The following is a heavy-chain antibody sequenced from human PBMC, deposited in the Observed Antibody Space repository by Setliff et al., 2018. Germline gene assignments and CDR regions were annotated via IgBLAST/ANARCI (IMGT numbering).Heavy chain of an antibody. CDR1: GFTFSGYV. Sequence: LSLSCAASGFTFSGYVMTWVRQPPGKRLEWIGEIIHSGSTNYNPSLKSRVTISMDTSKNQFSLKLSSVTAADTAVYYCARKGISALSGAFDMWGQGTMVTVS. J-gene: IGHJ3*02. V-gene: IGHV4-34*12. CDR2: IIHSGST. D-gene: IGHD1-26*01. CDR3: ARKGISALSGAFDM.